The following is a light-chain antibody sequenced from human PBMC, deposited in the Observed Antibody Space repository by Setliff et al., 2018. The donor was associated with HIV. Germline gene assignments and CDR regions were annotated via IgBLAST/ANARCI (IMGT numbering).Light chain of an antibody. CDR3: ISFRTSRKFV. J-gene: IGLJ1*01. V-gene: IGLV2-14*01. CDR2: DVT. CDR1: SIDVGLYNF. Sequence: QSALTQPASVSGSPGQSITISCTGTSIDVGLYNFVSWYQQHPGKVPKLIIYDVTNRPSCISHRFSGAKSGNTASLTISGLQADDEADYYCISFRTSRKFVFGTGTKVTVL.